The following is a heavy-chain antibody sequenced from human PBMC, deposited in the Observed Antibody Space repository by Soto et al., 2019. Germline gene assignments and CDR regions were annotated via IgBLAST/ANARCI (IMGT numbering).Heavy chain of an antibody. CDR3: VKELNVVVVTAFDY. V-gene: IGHV3-64D*08. Sequence: GGSLRLSCSASGFTFSSYAMHWVRQAPGKGLEYVSAISSNGGSTYYADSVKGRFTISRDNSKNTLYLQMSSLRAEDTAVYYCVKELNVVVVTAFDYWGQGTLVTVSS. CDR1: GFTFSSYA. J-gene: IGHJ4*02. CDR2: ISSNGGST. D-gene: IGHD2-21*02.